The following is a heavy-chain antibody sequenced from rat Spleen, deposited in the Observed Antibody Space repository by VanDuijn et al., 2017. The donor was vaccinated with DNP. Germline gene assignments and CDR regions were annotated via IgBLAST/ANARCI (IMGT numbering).Heavy chain of an antibody. CDR1: GFTFSNYG. D-gene: IGHD1-2*01. CDR2: ISPSGGST. J-gene: IGHJ2*01. Sequence: EVQLVESGGGLVQPGRSLKLSCAASGFTFSNYGMHWIRQAPTKGLEWVASISPSGGSTYYRDSVKGRFTISRDTAKSTLYLQMDSLRSEDTATYYCALRLTIAAYFDYWGQGVMVTVSS. CDR3: ALRLTIAAYFDY. V-gene: IGHV5-19*01.